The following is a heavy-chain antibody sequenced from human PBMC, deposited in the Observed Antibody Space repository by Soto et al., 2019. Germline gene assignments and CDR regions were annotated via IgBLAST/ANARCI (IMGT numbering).Heavy chain of an antibody. J-gene: IGHJ4*02. Sequence: QVQLVQSGAEVKKPGASVKVSCKASGYTFTSYDINWVRQATGQGLEWMGWMNPNSGNTGYAQKFQGRVTMTRNTSISTAYMELSRLRSEDTAVYYCARGGHYDILTGYYYPDYWGQGTLVTVSP. CDR2: MNPNSGNT. CDR1: GYTFTSYD. V-gene: IGHV1-8*01. D-gene: IGHD3-9*01. CDR3: ARGGHYDILTGYYYPDY.